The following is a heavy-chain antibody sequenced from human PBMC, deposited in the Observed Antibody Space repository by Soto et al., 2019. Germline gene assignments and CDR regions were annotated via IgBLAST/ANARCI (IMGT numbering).Heavy chain of an antibody. CDR2: LYDLDGT. CDR3: ATWHLREHAYDI. D-gene: IGHD3-10*01. J-gene: IGHJ3*02. V-gene: IGHV3-53*01. CDR1: GFTVSGKKY. Sequence: GGSLRLSCAAFGFTVSGKKYVAWVRQAPGKGLEWVSALYDLDGTYYADSVKGRFTTSSDSSRTTVYLQMNDLRPDDTAVYSCATWHLREHAYDIWGQGTTVTVSS.